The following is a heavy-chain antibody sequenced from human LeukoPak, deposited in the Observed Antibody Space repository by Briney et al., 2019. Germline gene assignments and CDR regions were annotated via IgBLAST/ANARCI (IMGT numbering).Heavy chain of an antibody. Sequence: PSETLSLTCTVSGGSISSYYWSWIRQPPGKGLEWIGYISYSGSSNYNPSLKSRVTISVNTSKNQFSLKLTSVTAADTAVYYCARHCDSTWPTPFDYWGQGALVTVSS. CDR3: ARHCDSTWPTPFDY. J-gene: IGHJ4*02. D-gene: IGHD6-13*01. CDR1: GGSISSYY. V-gene: IGHV4-59*08. CDR2: ISYSGSS.